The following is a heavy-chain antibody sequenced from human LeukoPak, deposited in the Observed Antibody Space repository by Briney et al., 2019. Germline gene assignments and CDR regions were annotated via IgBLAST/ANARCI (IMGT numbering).Heavy chain of an antibody. D-gene: IGHD2-21*02. CDR2: AASSGTS. CDR3: ARVVRGVVTSNWFYP. V-gene: IGHV4-59*01. J-gene: IGHJ5*02. Sequence: PSETLSLTCTVSGDSLNTYYWTWIRQTPGKELDWIGFAASSGTSNYNPSLKSRVSISIDTSKNTFSLALTSVTPADTAVYYCARVVRGVVTSNWFYPWGQGTVVSVSS. CDR1: GDSLNTYY.